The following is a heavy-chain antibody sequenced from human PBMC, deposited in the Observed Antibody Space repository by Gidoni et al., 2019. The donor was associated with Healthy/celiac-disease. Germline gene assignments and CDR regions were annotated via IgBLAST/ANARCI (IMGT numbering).Heavy chain of an antibody. V-gene: IGHV3-11*06. CDR3: ASYSRQDWYFDL. CDR2: ISSSSSYT. J-gene: IGHJ2*01. D-gene: IGHD1-26*01. CDR1: GLTFSDYY. Sequence: QVQLVEYGGGLVKPGGSLRLSCAAAGLTFSDYYMSWIRQAPGKGLEWVSYISSSSSYTNHADSVKGRFTISRDNAKNSLYLQMNSLSAEDTAVYYCASYSRQDWYFDLWGRGTLVTVSS.